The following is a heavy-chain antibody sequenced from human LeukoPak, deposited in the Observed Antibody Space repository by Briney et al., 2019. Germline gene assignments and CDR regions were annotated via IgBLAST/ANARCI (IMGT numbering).Heavy chain of an antibody. CDR1: GFTFSSYS. V-gene: IGHV3-21*01. D-gene: IGHD5-18*01. J-gene: IGHJ4*02. Sequence: GGSLRLSCAASGFTFSSYSLNWVRQAPGKGLEWVSSTSSSSSYIYYADSVKGRFTISRDNAKNSLYLQMDSLRAEDTAVYYCARGSGYSYASSNDYWGQGTLVTVSS. CDR2: TSSSSSYI. CDR3: ARGSGYSYASSNDY.